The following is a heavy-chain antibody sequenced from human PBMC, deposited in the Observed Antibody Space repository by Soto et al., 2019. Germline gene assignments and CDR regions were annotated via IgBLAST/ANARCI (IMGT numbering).Heavy chain of an antibody. V-gene: IGHV3-30*18. J-gene: IGHJ6*02. Sequence: GGSLRLSCAASGFTFSSYGMHWVRQAPGKGLEWVAVISYDGSNKYYADSVKGRFTISRDNSKNTLYLQMNSLRAEDTAVYYCAKERSIAAAGMGDPYYYGMDVWGQGTTVTVSS. D-gene: IGHD6-13*01. CDR3: AKERSIAAAGMGDPYYYGMDV. CDR2: ISYDGSNK. CDR1: GFTFSSYG.